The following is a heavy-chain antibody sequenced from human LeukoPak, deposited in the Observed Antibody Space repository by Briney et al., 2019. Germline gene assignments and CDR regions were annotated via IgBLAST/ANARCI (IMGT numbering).Heavy chain of an antibody. CDR1: GGTFSSYA. CDR2: ITPIFGTA. V-gene: IGHV1-69*05. J-gene: IGHJ4*02. D-gene: IGHD3-22*01. CDR3: AMYYYDSSGYYSFDY. Sequence: ASVKVSCKASGGTFSSYAISWVRQAPGQGLEWMGGITPIFGTANYAQKFQGRVTITTDESTSTAYMELSSLRSEDTAVYYCAMYYYDSSGYYSFDYWGQGTLVTVSS.